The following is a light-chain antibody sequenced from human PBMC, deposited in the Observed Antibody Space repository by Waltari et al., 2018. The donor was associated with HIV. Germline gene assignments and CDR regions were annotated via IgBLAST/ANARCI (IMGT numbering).Light chain of an antibody. CDR1: SSDVGGYNY. CDR2: DVN. V-gene: IGLV2-11*01. J-gene: IGLJ1*01. Sequence: QSALTQPRSVSGSPGQPVTISCTGTSSDVGGYNYVSWYQQHPGKAPKLMIYDVNKRPSGVPERFAGSKSGNTASLTISGLQTEDEADYYCYSYAGSYTSVFGTGTTVTVL. CDR3: YSYAGSYTSV.